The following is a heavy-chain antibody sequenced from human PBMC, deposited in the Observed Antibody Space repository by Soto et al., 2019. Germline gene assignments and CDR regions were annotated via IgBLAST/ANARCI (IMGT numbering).Heavy chain of an antibody. V-gene: IGHV4-31*03. D-gene: IGHD2-8*02. CDR2: IYYSGST. Sequence: PSETLSLTCTVSGGSISSGGYYWGWIRQHPGKGLEWIGYIYYSGSTYYNPSLKSRVTIPVDTSKNQFSLKLSSVTAADTAVYYCARGGVDLWAFDIWGQGTMVTVSS. CDR3: ARGGVDLWAFDI. J-gene: IGHJ3*02. CDR1: GGSISSGGYY.